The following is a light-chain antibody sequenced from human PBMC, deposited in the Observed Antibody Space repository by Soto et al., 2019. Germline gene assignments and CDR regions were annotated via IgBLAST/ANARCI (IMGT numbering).Light chain of an antibody. CDR1: PITVGGYNR. Sequence: QSALTQPASVSGSLGQWITISCTGTPITVGGYNRVSWYQQHPGKAPTLMIKDVSNRPSGVSDRFSGSKSGNTASLTISGLQPEDEADYYCSSFTISSTWVFGGGTKLTVL. CDR2: DVS. J-gene: IGLJ3*02. CDR3: SSFTISSTWV. V-gene: IGLV2-14*03.